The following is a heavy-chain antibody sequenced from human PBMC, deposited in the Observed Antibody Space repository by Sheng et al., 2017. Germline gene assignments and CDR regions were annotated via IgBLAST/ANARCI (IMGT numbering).Heavy chain of an antibody. CDR1: GGTFSSYA. V-gene: IGHV1-69*05. CDR3: ASSYSGYGYFDY. CDR2: IIPIFGTA. Sequence: QVQLVQSGAEVKKPGSSVTVSCKASGGTFSSYAISWVRQAPGQGLEWMGGIIPIFGTANYAQKFQGRVTITTDESTSTAYMELSSLRSEDTAVFYCASSYSGYGYFDYWGQGTLVTVSS. J-gene: IGHJ4*02. D-gene: IGHD5-12*01.